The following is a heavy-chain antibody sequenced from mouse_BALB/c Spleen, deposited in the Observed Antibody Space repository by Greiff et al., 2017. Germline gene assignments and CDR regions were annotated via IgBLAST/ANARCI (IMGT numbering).Heavy chain of an antibody. D-gene: IGHD1-1*01. Sequence: VMLVESGPALVKPGASVKISCKASGYAFRSSWLNWVQQRPRQGLEWIGRIYPGDGDTNYNGKFKGKATLTADKSSSTAYIQLSSLTSVDSAVYFCARGGGSSYWYFDVWGGGTTVTVSS. V-gene: IGHV1-82*01. CDR1: GYAFRSSW. CDR2: IYPGDGDT. J-gene: IGHJ1*01. CDR3: ARGGGSSYWYFDV.